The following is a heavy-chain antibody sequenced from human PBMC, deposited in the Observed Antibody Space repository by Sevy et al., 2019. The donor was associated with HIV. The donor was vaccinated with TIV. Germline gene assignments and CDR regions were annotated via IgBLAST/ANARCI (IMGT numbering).Heavy chain of an antibody. J-gene: IGHJ5*01. CDR2: IKPDSGGT. Sequence: ASVKVSCKASGYTFSDYYLHWVRQAPGQGLEWMGWIKPDSGGTKYSQKFQGRVTMTRDTSISTGYMELSRLRSDDTAVYYCARDHLKVKPPAAMGSWFDSWGQGTLVTVSS. CDR3: ARDHLKVKPPAAMGSWFDS. CDR1: GYTFSDYY. D-gene: IGHD2-2*01. V-gene: IGHV1-2*02.